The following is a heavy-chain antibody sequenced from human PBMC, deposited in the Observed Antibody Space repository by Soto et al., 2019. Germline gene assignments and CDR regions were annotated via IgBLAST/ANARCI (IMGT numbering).Heavy chain of an antibody. D-gene: IGHD3-22*01. J-gene: IGHJ4*02. CDR2: IIPLFGTA. V-gene: IGHV1-69*13. Sequence: SVKVSCKASGGTFSTYAIDWVRQAPGQGLEWMGGIIPLFGTAKYAQNFQGRITITADESTNTAYMELRSLRPQDTAVYYCARGVHYDSSGYYYFYWGRGTLVTVSS. CDR1: GGTFSTYA. CDR3: ARGVHYDSSGYYYFY.